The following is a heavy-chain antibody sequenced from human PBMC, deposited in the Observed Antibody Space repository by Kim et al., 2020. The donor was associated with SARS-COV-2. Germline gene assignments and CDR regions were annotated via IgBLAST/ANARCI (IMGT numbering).Heavy chain of an antibody. V-gene: IGHV4-59*13. J-gene: IGHJ4*02. CDR2: IYYSGST. D-gene: IGHD3-22*01. CDR3: ARGYYDSSGYYLGPIDY. CDR1: GGSISSYY. Sequence: SETLSLTCTVSGGSISSYYWSWIRQPPGKGLEWIGYIYYSGSTNYNPSLKSRVTISVDTSKNQFSLKLSSVTAADTAVYYCARGYYDSSGYYLGPIDYWGQGTLVTVSS.